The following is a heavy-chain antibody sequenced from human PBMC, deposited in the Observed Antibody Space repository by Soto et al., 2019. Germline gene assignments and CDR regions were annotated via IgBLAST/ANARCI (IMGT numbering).Heavy chain of an antibody. CDR3: ARGRYGEY. J-gene: IGHJ4*02. Sequence: QVHLVQSGAEVKKPGASVKVSCKGSGYAFTTYGITWVRQAPGQGLEWMGWFSAHNGNTNYAQKLQGRVTVTRDTSTSTAYMELRSLRSDDTAVYYCARGRYGEYWGQGALVTVSS. D-gene: IGHD3-10*01. CDR1: GYAFTTYG. CDR2: FSAHNGNT. V-gene: IGHV1-18*01.